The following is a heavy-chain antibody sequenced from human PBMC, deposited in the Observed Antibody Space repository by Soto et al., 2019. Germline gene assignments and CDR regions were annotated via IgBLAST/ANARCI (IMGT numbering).Heavy chain of an antibody. CDR3: ARDTFSGDSSGPHY. Sequence: LKISCKGSGYSFSRYWIAWVRQTPGKGLEWMGLIYPGDSDTRYSPSFQGQVTISADKSITAAYLQWCSLKASDTAIYYCARDTFSGDSSGPHYWGQGTLVTVSS. CDR2: IYPGDSDT. J-gene: IGHJ4*02. V-gene: IGHV5-51*01. D-gene: IGHD3-22*01. CDR1: GYSFSRYW.